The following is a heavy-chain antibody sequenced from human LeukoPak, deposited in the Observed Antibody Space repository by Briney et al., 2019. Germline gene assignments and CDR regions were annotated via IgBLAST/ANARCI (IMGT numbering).Heavy chain of an antibody. D-gene: IGHD3-3*01. Sequence: KPSETLSLTCTVSGGSISSSHYYWGWIRQPPGKGLEWIGTIYYSGTTYCNPSLESRVTISEDTSKNQFSLTLRSVTAADTAVYYCARQISDYYYYYIDVWGKGTTVTVSS. CDR1: GGSISSSHYY. CDR2: IYYSGTT. J-gene: IGHJ6*03. V-gene: IGHV4-39*01. CDR3: ARQISDYYYYYIDV.